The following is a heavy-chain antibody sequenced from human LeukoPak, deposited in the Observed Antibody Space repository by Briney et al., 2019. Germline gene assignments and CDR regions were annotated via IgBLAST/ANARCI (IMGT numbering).Heavy chain of an antibody. Sequence: KPSETLSLTCTVSGGSIRSSSYYWGWIRQPPGQGLEWIGNIYYSGTTYYNPSLDSRVTISTDTSEQQFSLKLTSVTAADTAVYYCAKKKVDVSGNQYYYYYGLDVWGQGTAVTVSS. J-gene: IGHJ6*02. CDR2: IYYSGTT. CDR1: GGSIRSSSYY. V-gene: IGHV4-39*01. CDR3: AKKKVDVSGNQYYYYYGLDV. D-gene: IGHD2/OR15-2a*01.